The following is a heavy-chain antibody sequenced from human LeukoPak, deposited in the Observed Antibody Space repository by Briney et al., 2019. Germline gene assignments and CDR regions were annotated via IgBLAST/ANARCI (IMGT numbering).Heavy chain of an antibody. CDR2: ISAYNDNT. CDR3: ARSKFRYSSSANWFDP. D-gene: IGHD6-6*01. CDR1: RYTFTSYG. V-gene: IGHV1-18*01. J-gene: IGHJ5*02. Sequence: GASVKVSCKASRYTFTSYGISWVRQAPGQGLDWMGWISAYNDNTNYAQKLQGRVAMTTDTSTSTAYMELRSPRSDDTAVYYCARSKFRYSSSANWFDPWGQGTLVTVSS.